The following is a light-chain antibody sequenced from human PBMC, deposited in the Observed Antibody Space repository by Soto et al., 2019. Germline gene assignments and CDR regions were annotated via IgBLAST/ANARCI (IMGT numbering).Light chain of an antibody. CDR1: QDIGSW. CDR2: AAS. CDR3: QQANRLPIT. V-gene: IGKV1D-12*01. Sequence: DIQMTQSPSSVSASVGDRVTITCRASQDIGSWLAWYQKKPGKAPNLLIYAASNLQSGVPSRFSGSGSGTEFTLTISSLQPEDFATYYCQQANRLPITFGQGTRLEI. J-gene: IGKJ5*01.